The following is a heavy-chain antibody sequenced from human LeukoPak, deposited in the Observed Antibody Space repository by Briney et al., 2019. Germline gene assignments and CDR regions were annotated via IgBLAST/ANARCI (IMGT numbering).Heavy chain of an antibody. CDR1: GFTFSSYG. J-gene: IGHJ4*02. D-gene: IGHD6-6*01. Sequence: GGSLRLSCAASGFTFSSYGMHWARQLPGKGLVWVSRISPTGSTTSYADSVKGRFTVSRDNAKNTLYLQVNNLRAEDTAVYYCARGPNSNWSGLDFWGQGTLLTVSS. V-gene: IGHV3-74*01. CDR3: ARGPNSNWSGLDF. CDR2: ISPTGSTT.